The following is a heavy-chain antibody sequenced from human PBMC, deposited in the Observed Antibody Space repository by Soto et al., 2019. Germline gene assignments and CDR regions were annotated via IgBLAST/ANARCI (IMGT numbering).Heavy chain of an antibody. CDR2: ISSSSSTI. CDR1: GFTFSSYS. Sequence: GGSLRLSCAASGFTFSSYSMNWVRQAPGKGLEWVSYISSSSSTIYYADSVKGRFTISRDNAKNSLYLQMNSLRAEDTAVYYCARQSQVATIDYWGQGTLVTVSS. J-gene: IGHJ4*02. CDR3: ARQSQVATIDY. D-gene: IGHD5-12*01. V-gene: IGHV3-48*01.